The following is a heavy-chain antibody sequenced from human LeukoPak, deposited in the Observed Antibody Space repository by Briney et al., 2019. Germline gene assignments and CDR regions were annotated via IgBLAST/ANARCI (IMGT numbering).Heavy chain of an antibody. J-gene: IGHJ6*02. CDR1: GGSFSGYY. CDR3: AREMRTYYYYCGMDV. CDR2: INHSGST. Sequence: SETLSLTCAVYGGSFSGYYWSWIRQPPGKGLEWIGEINHSGSTNYNPSLKSRVTISVDTSKNQFSLKLSSVTAADTAVYYCAREMRTYYYYCGMDVWGQGTTVTVSS. V-gene: IGHV4-34*01.